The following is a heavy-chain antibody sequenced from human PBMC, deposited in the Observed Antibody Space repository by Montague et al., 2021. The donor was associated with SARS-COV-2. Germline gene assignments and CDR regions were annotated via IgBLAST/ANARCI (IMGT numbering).Heavy chain of an antibody. V-gene: IGHV3-48*02. CDR1: GFTFSTYS. J-gene: IGHJ1*01. Sequence: SLRLSCAASGFTFSTYSMSWVRQAAGRGLEWISFIGSSSTAISYADSVKGRFTVSRDNVKNSLYLQMNSLRDDDTAVYYCARSVASWFQHWGQGTLVTVSS. D-gene: IGHD5-12*01. CDR2: IGSSSTAI. CDR3: ARSVASWFQH.